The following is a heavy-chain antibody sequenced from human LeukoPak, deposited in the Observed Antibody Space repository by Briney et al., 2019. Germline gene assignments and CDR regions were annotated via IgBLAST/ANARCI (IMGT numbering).Heavy chain of an antibody. Sequence: GGSLRLSCAASGFPFSSYAMNWVRQAPGKGLEWVSSISRTSGNIYYADSVKGRFTISRDNAKNSLYLQVNSLRAEDTAVYYCATEFLGAVAETGDYWGQGTLVTVSS. D-gene: IGHD6-19*01. V-gene: IGHV3-21*01. CDR3: ATEFLGAVAETGDY. J-gene: IGHJ4*02. CDR2: ISRTSGNI. CDR1: GFPFSSYA.